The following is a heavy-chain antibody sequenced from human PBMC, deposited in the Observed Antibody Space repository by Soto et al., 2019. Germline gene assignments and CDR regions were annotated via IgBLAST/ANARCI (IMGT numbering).Heavy chain of an antibody. D-gene: IGHD6-19*01. CDR3: ARLVYSSGWYDY. J-gene: IGHJ4*02. CDR1: GGSISSGGYY. V-gene: IGHV4-31*03. CDR2: IYYSGST. Sequence: QVQLQESGPGLVKPSQTLSLTCTVSGGSISSGGYYWSWIRQHPGKGLEWIGYIYYSGSTYYNPSFKRRVTTSGDTSKTQSSLKLSSGTAADTAVYYWARLVYSSGWYDYWGQGTLVTVSS.